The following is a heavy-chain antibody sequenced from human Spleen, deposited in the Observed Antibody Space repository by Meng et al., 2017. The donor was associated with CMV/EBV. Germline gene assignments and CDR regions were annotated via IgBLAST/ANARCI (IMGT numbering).Heavy chain of an antibody. V-gene: IGHV3-30*02. D-gene: IGHD4-23*01. CDR1: GFTFSKYG. Sequence: GGSLRLSCTVSGFTFSKYGMQWVRQAPGKGLEWVALIRRDGNTKYYADPVKGRFTVSRDNSMNTLYLYMDSLRPEDTAVYYCAKQLRWEGWFDPWGQGTTVTVSS. J-gene: IGHJ5*01. CDR3: AKQLRWEGWFDP. CDR2: IRRDGNTK.